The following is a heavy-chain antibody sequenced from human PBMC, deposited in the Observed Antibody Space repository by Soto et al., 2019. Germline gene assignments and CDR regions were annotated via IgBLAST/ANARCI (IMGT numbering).Heavy chain of an antibody. CDR1: GGSISSYY. D-gene: IGHD3-16*01. Sequence: ASETLSLTCTVSGGSISSYYWSWIRQPPGKGLEWIGYIYYSGSTNYNPSLKSRVTISVDTSKNQFSLKLSSVTAADTAVYYCARWEITFGKWFDPWGQGTLVTVSS. CDR3: ARWEITFGKWFDP. V-gene: IGHV4-59*01. J-gene: IGHJ5*02. CDR2: IYYSGST.